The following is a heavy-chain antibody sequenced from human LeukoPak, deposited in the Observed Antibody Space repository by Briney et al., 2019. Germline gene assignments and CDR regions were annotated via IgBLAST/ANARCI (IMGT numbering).Heavy chain of an antibody. CDR1: GFTFSSYA. CDR2: ISSSGSTI. D-gene: IGHD3-22*01. V-gene: IGHV3-48*03. CDR3: AKVRMITMIAYDAFDI. Sequence: GGSLRLSCAASGFTFSSYAMHWVRQAPGKGLEWVSYISSSGSTIYYADSVKGRFTISRDNAKNSLYLQMNSLRAEDTAVYYCAKVRMITMIAYDAFDIWGQGTMVTVSS. J-gene: IGHJ3*02.